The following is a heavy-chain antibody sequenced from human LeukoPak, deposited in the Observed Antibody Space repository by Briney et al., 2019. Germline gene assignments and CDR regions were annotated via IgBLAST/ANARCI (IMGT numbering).Heavy chain of an antibody. D-gene: IGHD6-19*01. Sequence: GGSLRLSCAISGPTSICNSMNWVRQAPGKGLEWVSTISCRGDNIYYADSFKGRFTTSRDNAKSSLYLQMTSLRADDTAVYYCSRDSALAAFNYWGQGTLVTVSS. CDR3: SRDSALAAFNY. CDR1: GPTSICNS. V-gene: IGHV3-21*04. J-gene: IGHJ4*02. CDR2: ISCRGDNI.